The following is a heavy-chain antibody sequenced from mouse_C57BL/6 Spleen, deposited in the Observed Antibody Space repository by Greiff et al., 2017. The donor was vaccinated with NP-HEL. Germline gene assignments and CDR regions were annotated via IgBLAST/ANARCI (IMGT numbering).Heavy chain of an antibody. CDR2: IRSKSNNYAT. CDR1: GFSFNTYA. Sequence: EVKVVESGGGLVQPKGSLKLSCAASGFSFNTYAMNWVRQAPGKGLEWVARIRSKSNNYATYYADSVKDRFTISRDDSESMLYLQMNNLKTEDTAMYYCVRHSSGPFAYWGQGTLVTVSA. J-gene: IGHJ3*01. V-gene: IGHV10-1*01. D-gene: IGHD3-2*02. CDR3: VRHSSGPFAY.